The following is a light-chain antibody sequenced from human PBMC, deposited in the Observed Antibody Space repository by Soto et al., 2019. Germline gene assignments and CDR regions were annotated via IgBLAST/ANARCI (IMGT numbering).Light chain of an antibody. CDR2: GAS. J-gene: IGKJ1*01. Sequence: EIVLTQSPGTLSLSPGERATLSCRASQSVGSAYLAWYQHKPGQAPSLLLYGASSPAAGIPESISGSGSVSDFTLTISRSVPEYFAFYYCQHDDSSRWTFGRGTKVEAK. CDR1: QSVGSAY. CDR3: QHDDSSRWT. V-gene: IGKV3-20*01.